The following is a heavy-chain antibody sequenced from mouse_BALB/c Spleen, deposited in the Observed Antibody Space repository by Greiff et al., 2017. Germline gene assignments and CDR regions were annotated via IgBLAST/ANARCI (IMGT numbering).Heavy chain of an antibody. CDR2: IWAGGST. V-gene: IGHV2-9*02. CDR1: GFSLTSYG. Sequence: QVQLKESGPGLVAPSQSLSITCTVSGFSLTSYGVHWVRQPPGKGLEWLGVIWAGGSTNYNSALMSRLSISKDNSKSQVFLKMNSLQTDDTAMYYCASPYGNSPFAYWGQGTLVTVSA. CDR3: ASPYGNSPFAY. J-gene: IGHJ3*01. D-gene: IGHD2-1*01.